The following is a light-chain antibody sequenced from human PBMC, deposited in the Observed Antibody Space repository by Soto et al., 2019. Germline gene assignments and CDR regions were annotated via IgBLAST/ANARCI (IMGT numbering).Light chain of an antibody. CDR3: QQYHTFSIA. V-gene: IGKV1-8*01. Sequence: AIRMTQSPSSLSASTGDRVTITCRASQGISSYLAWYQQKPGKAPKLLIYAASTLQSGVPSRFSGSGSGTDFTLTISSLQPDDFATYYCQQYHTFSIAFGQGTRLEIK. CDR1: QGISSY. J-gene: IGKJ5*01. CDR2: AAS.